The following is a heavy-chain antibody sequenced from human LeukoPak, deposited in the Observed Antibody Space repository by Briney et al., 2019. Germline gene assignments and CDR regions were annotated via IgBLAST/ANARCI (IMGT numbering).Heavy chain of an antibody. J-gene: IGHJ5*02. V-gene: IGHV1-2*06. CDR2: INPNSVGT. CDR1: GYSFTDKY. Sequence: GASVKVSCKASGYSFTDKYMHWVRQAPGQGLEWMGRINPNSVGTNYAQKFQGRVIMTTYTSMTTAHMELSRLTSDDTAVYYCARAGGRSWFDPWGQGTLVTVSS. D-gene: IGHD2-15*01. CDR3: ARAGGRSWFDP.